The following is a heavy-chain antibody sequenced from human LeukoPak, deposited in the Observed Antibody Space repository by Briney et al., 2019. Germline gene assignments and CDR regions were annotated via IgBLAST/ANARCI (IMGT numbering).Heavy chain of an antibody. J-gene: IGHJ3*02. CDR3: ARRYCSGGSCYWYAFDI. D-gene: IGHD2-15*01. Sequence: GGSLRLSCAASGFTFSDYYMSWIRQAPGKGLEWVSYISSSGSTIYYADSVKGRFTISRDNAKNSLYLQMNSLGAEDTAVYYCARRYCSGGSCYWYAFDIWGQGTMVTVSS. V-gene: IGHV3-11*04. CDR1: GFTFSDYY. CDR2: ISSSGSTI.